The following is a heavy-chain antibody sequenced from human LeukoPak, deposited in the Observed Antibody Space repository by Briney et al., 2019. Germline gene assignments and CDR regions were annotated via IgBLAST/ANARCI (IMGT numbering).Heavy chain of an antibody. V-gene: IGHV4-61*02. CDR2: IYTSGST. CDR1: GGSISSGSYY. D-gene: IGHD2/OR15-2a*01. Sequence: PSETLSLTCTVSGGSISSGSYYWRWIRQPAGRGLEWIVRIYTSGSTNYNPSLKSRVTISVDTSKNQFSLKLSSVTAADTAVYYCARAYLSRETYYYYYYGMDVWGQGTTVTVSS. J-gene: IGHJ6*02. CDR3: ARAYLSRETYYYYYYGMDV.